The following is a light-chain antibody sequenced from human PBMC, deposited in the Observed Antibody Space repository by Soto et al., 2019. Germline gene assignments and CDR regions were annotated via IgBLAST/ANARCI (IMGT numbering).Light chain of an antibody. V-gene: IGLV2-14*01. CDR3: SSYTGTNIPYV. CDR2: EVS. CDR1: SNDVGGYNY. Sequence: QSALTQPASVSGSPGQSITISCTGTSNDVGGYNYVSWYQHHPGKAPKLMIYEVSDRPSGVSNRFSGSKSGNTASLTISGLQAEDGADYYCSSYTGTNIPYVSGNGTKVT. J-gene: IGLJ1*01.